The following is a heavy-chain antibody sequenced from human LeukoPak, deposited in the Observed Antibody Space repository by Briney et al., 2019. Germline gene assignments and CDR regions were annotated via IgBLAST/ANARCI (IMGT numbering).Heavy chain of an antibody. CDR1: GFTFSKYA. V-gene: IGHV3-48*01. CDR2: ISSSSSTI. CDR3: ARATCSSTSCFSYYYYMDV. Sequence: GGSLGLSCAASGFTFSKYAMTWVRQAPGKGLEWVSYISSSSSTIYYADSVKGRFTISRDNAKNSLYLQMNSLRAEDTAVYYCARATCSSTSCFSYYYYMDVWGKGTTVTVSS. J-gene: IGHJ6*03. D-gene: IGHD2-2*01.